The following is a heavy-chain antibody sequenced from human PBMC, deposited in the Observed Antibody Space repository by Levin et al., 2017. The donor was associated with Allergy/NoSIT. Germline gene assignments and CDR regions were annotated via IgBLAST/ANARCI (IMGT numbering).Heavy chain of an antibody. Sequence: GGSLRLSCKGSGYSFTSYWIGWVRQMPGNGLEWMGIIYPGDSDTRYSPSFQGQVTISADKSISTAYLQWSSLKASDTAMYYCARRDIAVAGAFDYWGQGTLVTVSS. D-gene: IGHD6-19*01. CDR2: IYPGDSDT. CDR1: GYSFTSYW. J-gene: IGHJ4*02. V-gene: IGHV5-51*01. CDR3: ARRDIAVAGAFDY.